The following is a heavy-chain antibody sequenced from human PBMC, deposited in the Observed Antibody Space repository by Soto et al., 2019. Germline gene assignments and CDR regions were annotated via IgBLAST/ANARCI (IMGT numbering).Heavy chain of an antibody. CDR2: INPRGGST. Sequence: DSVQVSFQPSRYTFPPYYIHWLRQAPGQGLEWLGTINPRGGSTTYAQKFQGRVTMTRDTSTSSVYMELSSLRSEDTAVYYCARTDDYAFDYWGQGTLVTVSS. CDR1: RYTFPPYY. J-gene: IGHJ4*02. D-gene: IGHD4-17*01. V-gene: IGHV1-46*01. CDR3: ARTDDYAFDY.